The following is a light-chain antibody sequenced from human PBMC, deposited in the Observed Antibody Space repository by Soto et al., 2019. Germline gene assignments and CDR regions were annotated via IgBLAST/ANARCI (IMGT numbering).Light chain of an antibody. Sequence: EIVLTQSPGTLSLPPGERATLSCRASQSVSSSYLAWYQQKPGQAPRLLIYNAFNRATGIPDRFSGSGSGTDFTLTISRLEPEDFAVYYCQQYGSSPGTFGGGTKVDIK. CDR1: QSVSSSY. V-gene: IGKV3-20*01. CDR3: QQYGSSPGT. CDR2: NAF. J-gene: IGKJ4*01.